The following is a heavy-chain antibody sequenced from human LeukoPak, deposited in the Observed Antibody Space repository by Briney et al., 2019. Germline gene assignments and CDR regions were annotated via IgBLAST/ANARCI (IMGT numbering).Heavy chain of an antibody. CDR2: IIAYNHNT. V-gene: IGHV1-18*04. D-gene: IGHD2-2*01. J-gene: IGHJ4*02. CDR3: ARDLMYCDTMSCYDGDFDY. CDR1: GYTFTGYY. Sequence: ASVKVSCKASGYTFTGYYMDWVRQAPGQGLERRGWIIAYNHNTNYAQKFQGRVTMTIDTSTTTVYMELRSLRSDDTAIYYCARDLMYCDTMSCYDGDFDYWGQGTLVTVSS.